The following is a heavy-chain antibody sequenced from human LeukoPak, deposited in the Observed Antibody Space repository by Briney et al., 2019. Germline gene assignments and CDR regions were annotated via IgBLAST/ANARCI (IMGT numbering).Heavy chain of an antibody. CDR1: GLTFSIYS. J-gene: IGHJ4*02. CDR3: ASRFSSSPYFDY. CDR2: ITGSSSYI. Sequence: PGGSLRLSCAASGLTFSIYSMNWGRQAPGKGLEWVSFITGSSSYIYYTDSVKGRFTISRDNAKNSLFLQMNSLRDEDTAVYYCASRFSSSPYFDYWGPGTLVTVSS. V-gene: IGHV3-21*01. D-gene: IGHD6-6*01.